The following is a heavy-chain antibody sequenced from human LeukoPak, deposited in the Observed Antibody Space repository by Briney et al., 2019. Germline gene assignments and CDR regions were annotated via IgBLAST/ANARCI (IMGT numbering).Heavy chain of an antibody. Sequence: GASVKVSCKASGYTFASYDINWVRQATGQGLEWMGWMNPNSGNTGYAQKFQGRVTMTRNTSISTAYMELSSLRSEDTAVYYCARDQGQQLSYYYYMDVWGKGTTVTVSS. CDR1: GYTFASYD. J-gene: IGHJ6*03. CDR3: ARDQGQQLSYYYYMDV. D-gene: IGHD6-13*01. V-gene: IGHV1-8*01. CDR2: MNPNSGNT.